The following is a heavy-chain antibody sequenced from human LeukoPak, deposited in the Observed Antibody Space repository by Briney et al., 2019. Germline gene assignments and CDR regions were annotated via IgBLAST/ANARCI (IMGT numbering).Heavy chain of an antibody. J-gene: IGHJ6*02. V-gene: IGHV4-34*01. CDR2: INHSGST. CDR1: GGSFSGYY. Sequence: SPSETLSLTCAVYGGSFSGYYWSWIRQPPGKGLEWIGEINHSGSTNYNPSLKSRVTISVDTSKNQFSLKLSSVTAADTAVYYCARGIFLGTPSKYYYYGMDVWGQGTTVTVSS. D-gene: IGHD7-27*01. CDR3: ARGIFLGTPSKYYYYGMDV.